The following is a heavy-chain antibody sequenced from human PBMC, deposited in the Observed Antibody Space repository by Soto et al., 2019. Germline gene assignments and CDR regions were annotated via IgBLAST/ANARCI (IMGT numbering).Heavy chain of an antibody. CDR1: GFTFSSYA. V-gene: IGHV3-30-3*01. CDR3: ARVGTGLLWFGETKDWFQH. D-gene: IGHD3-10*01. Sequence: GGSLRLSCAASGFTFSSYAMHWVRQAPGKGLEWVAVISYDGSNKYYADSVKGRFTISRDNSKNTLYLQMNSLRAEDTAVYYCARVGTGLLWFGETKDWFQHWGQGTLVTVSS. CDR2: ISYDGSNK. J-gene: IGHJ1*01.